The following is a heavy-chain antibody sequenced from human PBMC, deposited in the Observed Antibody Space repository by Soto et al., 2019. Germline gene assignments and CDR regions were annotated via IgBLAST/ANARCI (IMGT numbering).Heavy chain of an antibody. Sequence: QVQLVQSGAEVKKPGASVKVSCKASGYTFTSYGISWVRQAPGQGLEWMGWISAYNGNTNYAQKLQGRVTMTTDTSTSTAYVERRSRRSDDTPVYYCASYYDRGYSGYGHYYYYGMDVWGQGTTVTFSS. D-gene: IGHD5-12*01. CDR1: GYTFTSYG. V-gene: IGHV1-18*01. J-gene: IGHJ6*02. CDR3: ASYYDRGYSGYGHYYYYGMDV. CDR2: ISAYNGNT.